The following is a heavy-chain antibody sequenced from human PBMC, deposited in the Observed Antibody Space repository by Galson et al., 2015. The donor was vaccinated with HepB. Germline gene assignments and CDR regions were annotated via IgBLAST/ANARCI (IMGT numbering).Heavy chain of an antibody. Sequence: SLRLSCAASGITFSDYGMHWVRQAPGKGLEWVALISSDGNNEYYADPVKGRFTISRDNSENTLYLQMNRLRIEDTAVYYCAKENYYIDSGGKKVYFDYWGQGTLVTVSS. V-gene: IGHV3-30*18. CDR1: GITFSDYG. CDR2: ISSDGNNE. CDR3: AKENYYIDSGGKKVYFDY. J-gene: IGHJ4*02. D-gene: IGHD3-22*01.